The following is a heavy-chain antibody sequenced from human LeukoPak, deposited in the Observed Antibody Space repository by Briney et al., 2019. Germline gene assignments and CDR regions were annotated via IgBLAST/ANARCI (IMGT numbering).Heavy chain of an antibody. V-gene: IGHV3-23*01. J-gene: IGHJ4*02. D-gene: IGHD6-19*01. Sequence: GGSLRLSCAASGFTFSSYAMSWVRQAPGKGLEWVSAISGSGGSTYYADSVKGRFTISRDNSKNTLYLQMNSLRVEDTAEYYCAKGSRDSSGWYRDYWGQGTLVTVSS. CDR1: GFTFSSYA. CDR2: ISGSGGST. CDR3: AKGSRDSSGWYRDY.